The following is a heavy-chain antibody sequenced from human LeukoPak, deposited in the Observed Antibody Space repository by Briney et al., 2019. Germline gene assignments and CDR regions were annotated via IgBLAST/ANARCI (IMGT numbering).Heavy chain of an antibody. CDR2: IYYSGST. D-gene: IGHD2/OR15-2a*01. CDR3: ARDRGSTFSSYYYGMDV. J-gene: IGHJ6*02. Sequence: PSETLSLTCTASGGSISSGGYYWSWIRQHPGKGLEWIGYIYYSGSTYYNPSLKSRVTISVDTSKNQFSLKLSSVTAADTAVYYCARDRGSTFSSYYYGMDVWGQGTTVTVSS. CDR1: GGSISSGGYY. V-gene: IGHV4-31*03.